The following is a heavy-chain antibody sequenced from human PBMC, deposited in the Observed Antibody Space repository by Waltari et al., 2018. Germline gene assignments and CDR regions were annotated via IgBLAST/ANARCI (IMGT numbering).Heavy chain of an antibody. J-gene: IGHJ4*02. CDR3: ARGSYSSGWYS. Sequence: QVQLVQSGAEVKKPGASVKVSCKASGYTFTGYYMYWVRQAPGQGLEWMGWINPKSGGTNYAQKFQGRVTMTRDTSISTAYMELSRLRSDDTAVYYCARGSYSSGWYSWGQGTLVTVSS. D-gene: IGHD6-19*01. CDR1: GYTFTGYY. CDR2: INPKSGGT. V-gene: IGHV1-2*02.